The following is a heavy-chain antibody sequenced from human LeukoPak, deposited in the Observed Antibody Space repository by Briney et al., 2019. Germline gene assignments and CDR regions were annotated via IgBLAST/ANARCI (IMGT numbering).Heavy chain of an antibody. V-gene: IGHV3-23*01. CDR2: ISGRGVST. CDR1: GFTVSSNY. D-gene: IGHD1-20*01. J-gene: IGHJ4*02. Sequence: GGSLRLSCAASGFTVSSNYMSCVRQAPGKGLEWVSAISGRGVSTSYADSVRGRFTISRDNSKNTLYLQMSSLRAEDTAVYYCAKAASGNWNDVSDYWGQGTLVTVSS. CDR3: AKAASGNWNDVSDY.